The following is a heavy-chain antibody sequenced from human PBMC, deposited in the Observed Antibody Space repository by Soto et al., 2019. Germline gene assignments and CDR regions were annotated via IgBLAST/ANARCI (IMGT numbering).Heavy chain of an antibody. D-gene: IGHD3-22*01. CDR2: ISAYNGNT. J-gene: IGHJ3*02. V-gene: IGHV1-18*04. CDR3: ARWEPYYYDSSGYSLDI. CDR1: GYTFTSYG. Sequence: ASVKVSCKASGYTFTSYGISWVRQAPGQGLEWMGWISAYNGNTNHAQKLQGRVTMTTDTSTSTAYMELRSLRSDDTAVYYCARWEPYYYDSSGYSLDIWGQGTMVTVSS.